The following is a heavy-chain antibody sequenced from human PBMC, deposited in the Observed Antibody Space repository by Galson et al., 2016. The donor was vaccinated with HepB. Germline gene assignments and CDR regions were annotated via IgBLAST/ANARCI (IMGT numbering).Heavy chain of an antibody. V-gene: IGHV3-74*01. J-gene: IGHJ5*02. CDR2: INSDVSST. CDR1: GFIFSSYW. D-gene: IGHD2-15*01. Sequence: SLRLSCAASGFIFSSYWMHWVRQAPGKGLVWVSRINSDVSSTSYADSVEGRFTISRDNAKNTLDLQMNSLRGEDTAVYYCARDSAAVGATDRFDPWGQGTLVTVSS. CDR3: ARDSAAVGATDRFDP.